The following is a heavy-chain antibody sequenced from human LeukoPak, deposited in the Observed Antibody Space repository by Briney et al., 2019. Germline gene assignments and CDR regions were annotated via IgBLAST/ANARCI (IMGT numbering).Heavy chain of an antibody. CDR2: INHSGST. V-gene: IGHV4-34*01. D-gene: IGHD4-17*01. J-gene: IGHJ5*02. Sequence: KSSETLSLTCAVYGGSFSGYYWSWIRQPPGKGLEWIGEINHSGSTNYNPSLKSRVTISVDTSKNQFSLKLSSVTAADTAVYYCARLDYGDYWFDPWGQGTLVTVSS. CDR1: GGSFSGYY. CDR3: ARLDYGDYWFDP.